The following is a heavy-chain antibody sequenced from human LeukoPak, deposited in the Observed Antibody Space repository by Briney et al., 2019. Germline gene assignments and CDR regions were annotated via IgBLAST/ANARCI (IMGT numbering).Heavy chain of an antibody. V-gene: IGHV1-69*13. CDR1: GGTFSSYA. J-gene: IGHJ5*02. Sequence: EASVKVSCKASGGTFSSYAISWVRQAPGQGLEWMGGIIPIFGTANYAQKFQGRVTITADESTSTAYMELSSLRSEDTAVYYCARGAGYGGYDWFDPWGQGTLVTVSS. CDR2: IIPIFGTA. CDR3: ARGAGYGGYDWFDP. D-gene: IGHD5-12*01.